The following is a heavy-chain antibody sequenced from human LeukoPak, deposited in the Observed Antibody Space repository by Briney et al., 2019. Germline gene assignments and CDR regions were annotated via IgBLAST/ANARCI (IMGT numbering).Heavy chain of an antibody. V-gene: IGHV4-39*01. CDR3: ARNSSGWSFDY. CDR2: IYYSGST. Sequence: SETLSLTCTVSGDPISSGSYYWGWIRQSPGKDLEWIGSIYYSGSTHYNPSLKSRVTISVDTSKKQFSLKLSSVTAADTAVYYCARNSSGWSFDYWGQGTLVTVSS. CDR1: GDPISSGSYY. J-gene: IGHJ4*01. D-gene: IGHD6-19*01.